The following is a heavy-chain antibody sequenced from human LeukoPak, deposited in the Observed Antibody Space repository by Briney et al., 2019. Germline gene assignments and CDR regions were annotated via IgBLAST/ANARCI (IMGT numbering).Heavy chain of an antibody. D-gene: IGHD3-22*01. CDR3: ARDHYYDSSGYYKPRYWYFDL. CDR2: IIPIFGTA. Sequence: GASVKVSCKASGGTFGSYAISWVRQAPGQGLEWMGGIIPIFGTANYAQKFQGRVTITTDESTSTAYMELSSLRSEDTTVYYCARDHYYDSSGYYKPRYWYFDLWGRGTLVTVSS. V-gene: IGHV1-69*05. CDR1: GGTFGSYA. J-gene: IGHJ2*01.